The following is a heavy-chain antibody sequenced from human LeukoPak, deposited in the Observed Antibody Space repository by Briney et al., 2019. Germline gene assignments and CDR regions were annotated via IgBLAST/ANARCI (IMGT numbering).Heavy chain of an antibody. J-gene: IGHJ5*02. D-gene: IGHD4-11*01. CDR2: MNPNSGNT. Sequence: GASVKVSCKASGYTFTSYDINWVRQATGQGLEWMGWMNPNSGNTGYAQKFQGRVTITRNTSISTAYMELSSLRSEDTAVYYCARGGGTVTTVVGWFDPWGQGTLVTVSS. CDR3: ARGGGTVTTVVGWFDP. CDR1: GYTFTSYD. V-gene: IGHV1-8*03.